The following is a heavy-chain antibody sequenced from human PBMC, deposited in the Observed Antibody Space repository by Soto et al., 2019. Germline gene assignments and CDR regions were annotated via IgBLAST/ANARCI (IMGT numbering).Heavy chain of an antibody. D-gene: IGHD3-10*01. CDR2: IIPIFGTA. Sequence: ASVKVSCKTSGYTFTNYYMHWVRQAPGQGLEWMGGIIPIFGTANYAQKFQGRVTMTRDTSTSTVYMELSSLRSEDTAVYYCARDKDTYGSYYFDYWGQGTLVTVSS. CDR3: ARDKDTYGSYYFDY. J-gene: IGHJ4*02. V-gene: IGHV1-46*01. CDR1: GYTFTNYY.